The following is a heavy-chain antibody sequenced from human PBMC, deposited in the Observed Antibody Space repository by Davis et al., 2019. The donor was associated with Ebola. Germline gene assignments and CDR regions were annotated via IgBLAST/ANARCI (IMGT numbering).Heavy chain of an antibody. D-gene: IGHD5-12*01. J-gene: IGHJ3*02. V-gene: IGHV1-58*01. Sequence: SVKVSCKASGFTFTSSAVQWVRQARGQRLEWIGWIVVGSGNTNYAQKFQERVTITRDMSTSTAYMELSRLRSDDTAVYYCARVGRGGYESDAFDIWGQGTMVTVSS. CDR1: GFTFTSSA. CDR2: IVVGSGNT. CDR3: ARVGRGGYESDAFDI.